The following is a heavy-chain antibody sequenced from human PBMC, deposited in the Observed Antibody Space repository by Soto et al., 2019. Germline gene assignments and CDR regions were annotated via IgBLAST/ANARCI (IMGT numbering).Heavy chain of an antibody. D-gene: IGHD2-2*01. CDR1: GGSISSSNW. Sequence: QVQLQESGPGLVKPSGTLSLTCAVSGGSISSSNWWSWVRQPPGKGLEWIGEIYHSGSTNYNPSLKSRVTTSVDESKNQFSLKLSSVTAADTAVYYCARVVGGYYYGMDVWGQGTTVTVSS. CDR3: ARVVGGYYYGMDV. J-gene: IGHJ6*02. V-gene: IGHV4-4*02. CDR2: IYHSGST.